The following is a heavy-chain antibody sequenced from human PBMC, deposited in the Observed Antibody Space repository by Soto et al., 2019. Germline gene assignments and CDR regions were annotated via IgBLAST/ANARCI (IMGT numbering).Heavy chain of an antibody. J-gene: IGHJ5*02. CDR3: AGDIITMIVVFTTHGRGGDWFDP. Sequence: SVKVSCNASGYSFTSYGISWVRQAPGQGLDWMGWISAYNVNTNYAQKLQGRVNMTTDTSTSTAYMELRSLRSDETAVYYCAGDIITMIVVFTTHGRGGDWFDPWGQGTMVTVSS. CDR1: GYSFTSYG. V-gene: IGHV1-18*01. D-gene: IGHD3-22*01. CDR2: ISAYNVNT.